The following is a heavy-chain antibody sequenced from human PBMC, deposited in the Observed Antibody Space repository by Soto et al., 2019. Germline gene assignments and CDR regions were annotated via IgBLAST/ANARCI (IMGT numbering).Heavy chain of an antibody. J-gene: IGHJ6*02. D-gene: IGHD6-13*01. V-gene: IGHV3-23*01. CDR3: AKDLIAAAGTNYYYYYGMDV. Sequence: GGSLRLSCAASGFTFSSYAMSWVRQAPGKGLEWVSAISGSGGRTHYADSVKGRFTITRDNSKNTPYLQMNSLRAEDTAVYYCAKDLIAAAGTNYYYYYGMDVWGQGTAVTVSS. CDR2: ISGSGGRT. CDR1: GFTFSSYA.